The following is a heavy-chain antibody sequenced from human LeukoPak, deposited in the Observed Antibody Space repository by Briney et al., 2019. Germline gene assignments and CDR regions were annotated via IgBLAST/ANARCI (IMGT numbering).Heavy chain of an antibody. V-gene: IGHV4-61*02. D-gene: IGHD6-13*01. CDR3: ARSYSSSWYADY. CDR2: IYTSGST. Sequence: SQTLSLTCTVCGGSISSGSYYWSWIRQPAGKGLEWIGRIYTSGSTNYNPSLKSRVTISVDTSKNQFSLKLSSVTAADTAVYYCARSYSSSWYADYWGQGTLVTVSS. J-gene: IGHJ4*02. CDR1: GGSISSGSYY.